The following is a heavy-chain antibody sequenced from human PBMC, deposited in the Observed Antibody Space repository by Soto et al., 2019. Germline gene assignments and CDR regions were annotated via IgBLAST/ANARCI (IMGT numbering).Heavy chain of an antibody. D-gene: IGHD3-10*01. Sequence: GGSLRLSCAASGFTFSSYGMHWVRQAPGKGLEWVAVIPYDGSNKYYADSVKGRFTISRDNSKNTLYLQMNSLRAEDTAVYYCAKAPGYGYYGSGSYFNYYYYGMDVWGQGTTVTVSS. J-gene: IGHJ6*02. CDR1: GFTFSSYG. CDR2: IPYDGSNK. V-gene: IGHV3-30*18. CDR3: AKAPGYGYYGSGSYFNYYYYGMDV.